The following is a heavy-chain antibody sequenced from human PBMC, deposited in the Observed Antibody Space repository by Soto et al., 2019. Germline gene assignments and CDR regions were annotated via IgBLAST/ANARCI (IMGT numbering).Heavy chain of an antibody. D-gene: IGHD2-15*01. Sequence: SETLSLTCAVSGGSISSSNWWSWVRQPPGKGLEWIGEIYHSGSTNYNPSPKSRVTISVDKSKNQFSLKLSSVTAADTAVYYCARAIAQTPHWFDPWGQGTLVTVSS. J-gene: IGHJ5*02. V-gene: IGHV4-4*02. CDR2: IYHSGST. CDR1: GGSISSSNW. CDR3: ARAIAQTPHWFDP.